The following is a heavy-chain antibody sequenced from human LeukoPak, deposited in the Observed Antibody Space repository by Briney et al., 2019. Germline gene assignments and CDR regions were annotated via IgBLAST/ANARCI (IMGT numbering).Heavy chain of an antibody. CDR2: INPSDGST. CDR3: ARRTGTTAFDI. CDR1: GYTFTGYY. D-gene: IGHD1-14*01. V-gene: IGHV1-46*01. J-gene: IGHJ3*02. Sequence: ASVKVSCKASGYTFTGYYIHWVRQAPGQGLEWMGIINPSDGSTTYAQKFQGRVTMTRDTSTSTVYMELSSLRSEDTAVYNCARRTGTTAFDIWGQGTMVTVSS.